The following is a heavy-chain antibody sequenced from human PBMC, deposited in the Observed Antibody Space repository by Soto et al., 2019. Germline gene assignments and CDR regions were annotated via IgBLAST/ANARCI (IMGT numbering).Heavy chain of an antibody. CDR3: AARCGYGASRYYMAV. Sequence: ASVKVSCKASGFTFTNSAIQWVRQARGQRLEWIGWLVVGSGNTNYAQKFQERVTITRDMSTSTAYMELSSLRSEDTAIYYCAARCGYGASRYYMAVRGRGTTVTVSS. CDR1: GFTFTNSA. V-gene: IGHV1-58*02. CDR2: LVVGSGNT. D-gene: IGHD3-22*01. J-gene: IGHJ6*03.